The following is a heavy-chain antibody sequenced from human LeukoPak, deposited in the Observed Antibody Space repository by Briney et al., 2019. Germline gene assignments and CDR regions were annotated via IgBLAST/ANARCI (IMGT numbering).Heavy chain of an antibody. V-gene: IGHV3-9*01. CDR1: GFTFDDYA. CDR3: AKDLSSAITSALVLDV. J-gene: IGHJ6*02. Sequence: GGSLRLSCTVSGFTFDDYAMHWVRHTPGKGLEWVAGITWNRDNIGYGDSVKGRFTISRDNVKNVLYLQMNSLRPEDTALYYCAKDLSSAITSALVLDVWGQGTAV. D-gene: IGHD3-22*01. CDR2: ITWNRDNI.